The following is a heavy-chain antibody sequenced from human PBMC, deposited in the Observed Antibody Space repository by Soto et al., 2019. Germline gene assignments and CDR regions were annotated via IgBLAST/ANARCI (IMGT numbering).Heavy chain of an antibody. CDR1: GFTFSSYS. V-gene: IGHV3-21*01. J-gene: IGHJ4*02. CDR3: ARDLTTVVPYFDY. CDR2: ISSSSSYI. D-gene: IGHD4-17*01. Sequence: GGSLRLSCAASGFTFSSYSMNWVRQAPGKGLEWVSSISSSSSYIYYADSVKGRFTISRDNAKNSLYLQMNSLRAEDTAVYYCARDLTTVVPYFDYWGQGTLVTVSS.